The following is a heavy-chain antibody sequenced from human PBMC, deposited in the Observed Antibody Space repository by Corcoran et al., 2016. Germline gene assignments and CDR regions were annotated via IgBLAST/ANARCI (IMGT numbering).Heavy chain of an antibody. J-gene: IGHJ4*02. Sequence: QVQLVQSGAEVKKPGASVKVSCKASGYTFTSYYMHWVRQAPGQGLEWKGIINPSGGSTSYAQKFQGRVTMTRDTSTSTVYMELSSLRSEDTAVYYCARTMTTVTGIDYWGQGTLVTVSS. CDR1: GYTFTSYY. CDR2: INPSGGST. D-gene: IGHD4-17*01. V-gene: IGHV1-46*01. CDR3: ARTMTTVTGIDY.